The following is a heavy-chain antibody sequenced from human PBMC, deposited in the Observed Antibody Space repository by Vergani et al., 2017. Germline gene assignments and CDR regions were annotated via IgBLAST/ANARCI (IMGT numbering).Heavy chain of an antibody. Sequence: QLQLQESGPGLVKPSETLSLTCTVSGGSISSSSYYWGWIRQPPGKGLEWIGSIYYSGSTYYNPSLKSRVTISVDTSKNQFSLKLSSVTAAETAVYYCARAARTHYYYYGMDVWGQGTTVTVSS. J-gene: IGHJ6*02. CDR3: ARAARTHYYYYGMDV. CDR2: IYYSGST. D-gene: IGHD6-6*01. CDR1: GGSISSSSYY. V-gene: IGHV4-39*07.